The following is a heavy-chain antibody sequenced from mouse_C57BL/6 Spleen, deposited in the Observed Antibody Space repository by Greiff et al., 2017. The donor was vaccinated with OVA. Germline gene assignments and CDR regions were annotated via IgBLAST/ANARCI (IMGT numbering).Heavy chain of an antibody. J-gene: IGHJ4*01. CDR3: ARGTYYGSFYAMDY. D-gene: IGHD1-1*01. Sequence: VQLQQPGAELVMPGASVKLSCKASGYTFTSYWMHWVKQRPGQGLEWIGEIDLSDSYTNYNQKFKGKSTLTVDKSSSTAYMQLSSLTSEDSAVYYCARGTYYGSFYAMDYWGQGTSVTVSS. CDR1: GYTFTSYW. CDR2: IDLSDSYT. V-gene: IGHV1-69*01.